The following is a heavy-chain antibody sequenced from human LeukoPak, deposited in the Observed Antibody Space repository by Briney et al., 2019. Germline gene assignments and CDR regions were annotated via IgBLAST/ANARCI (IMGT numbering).Heavy chain of an antibody. CDR3: AKVSAQWPKYYFDY. Sequence: PGGSLRLSCAASGFTFSNYAMSWVRQAPGKGLEWVSAISGSGGSTYYADSVKGRFTISRDNSKNTLYLQMNSLRAEDTAVYYCAKVSAQWPKYYFDYWGQGTLVTVSS. CDR1: GFTFSNYA. J-gene: IGHJ4*02. V-gene: IGHV3-23*01. CDR2: ISGSGGST. D-gene: IGHD6-19*01.